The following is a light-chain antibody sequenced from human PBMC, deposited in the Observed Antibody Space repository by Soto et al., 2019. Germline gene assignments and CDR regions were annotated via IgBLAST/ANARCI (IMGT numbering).Light chain of an antibody. CDR3: AAWDDSLNGWV. Sequence: QSVLTQPPSASGAPGQRVTISCSGSTSHIGTDTVNWYQQLPGTAPKLLIYGNTQRPSGVPDRFSGSKSATSASLAISGLQSEDEADYYCAAWDDSLNGWVFGGGTKLTVL. CDR1: TSHIGTDT. V-gene: IGLV1-44*01. J-gene: IGLJ3*02. CDR2: GNT.